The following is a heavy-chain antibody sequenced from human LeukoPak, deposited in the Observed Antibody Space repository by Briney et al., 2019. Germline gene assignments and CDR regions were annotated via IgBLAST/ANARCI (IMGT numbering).Heavy chain of an antibody. Sequence: SETLSLTCTVSGDSIKTYYWNWIRQAPGKRLEWIGSIYYSGSTNYNPSLTSRVAISIDPSKNQFSLSLNFATAADTAVYFCASSSLMGYYFDFWGQGALVTVSS. J-gene: IGHJ4*02. CDR1: GDSIKTYY. V-gene: IGHV4-59*08. CDR3: ASSSLMGYYFDF. D-gene: IGHD1-26*01. CDR2: IYYSGST.